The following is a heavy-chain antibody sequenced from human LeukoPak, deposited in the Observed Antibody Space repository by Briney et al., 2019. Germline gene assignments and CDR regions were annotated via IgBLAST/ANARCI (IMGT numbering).Heavy chain of an antibody. CDR2: ISSSSSTI. V-gene: IGHV3-48*04. CDR1: GFAFSNFA. J-gene: IGHJ4*02. D-gene: IGHD1-20*01. Sequence: GGSLRLSCAASGFAFSNFAMSWVRQAPGKGLEWVSYISSSSSTIYYADSVKGRFTISRDNAKNSLYLQMNSLRAEDTAVYYCARRITGSGYWGQGTLVPVSS. CDR3: ARRITGSGY.